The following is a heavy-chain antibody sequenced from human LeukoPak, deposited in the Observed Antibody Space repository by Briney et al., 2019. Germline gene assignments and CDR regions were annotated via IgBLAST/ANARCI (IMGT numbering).Heavy chain of an antibody. CDR2: ISAYNGNT. V-gene: IGHV1-18*01. J-gene: IGHJ6*03. D-gene: IGHD2-2*01. CDR3: ARVREGGIVVVPAATYYYYYYMDV. CDR1: GYTFTSYG. Sequence: GAAVKVSCKASGYTFTSYGISWVRQAPVQGLEWMGWISAYNGNTNCAQKLQGRVTMTTDTSTSTAYMELRSLRSDDTAVYYCARVREGGIVVVPAATYYYYYYMDVWGKGTTVTISS.